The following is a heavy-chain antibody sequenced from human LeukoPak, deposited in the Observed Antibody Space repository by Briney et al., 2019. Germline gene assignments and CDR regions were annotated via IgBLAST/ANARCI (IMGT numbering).Heavy chain of an antibody. J-gene: IGHJ4*02. Sequence: GASVKVSCKASGGTFSSYAISWVRQAPGKGLEWMGGFDHEDGETIYAEKFQGRVTMTEDTSTDTAFMELSSLRSEDMAVYYCATVNIHDFWSGLYYFDYWGQGTLVTVSS. CDR2: FDHEDGET. CDR3: ATVNIHDFWSGLYYFDY. V-gene: IGHV1-24*01. D-gene: IGHD3-3*01. CDR1: GGTFSSYA.